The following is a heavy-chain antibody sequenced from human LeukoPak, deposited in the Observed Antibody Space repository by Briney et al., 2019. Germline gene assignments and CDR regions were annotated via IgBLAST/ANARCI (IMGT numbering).Heavy chain of an antibody. CDR3: ARKPYYYYYMDV. CDR2: ISSSSSYI. J-gene: IGHJ6*03. Sequence: GGSLRLSCAASGFTFSSYSMNWVRQAPGKGLEWVSSISSSSSYIYYADSVKGRFTISRDNSKNTLYLQMNSLRAEDTAVYYCARKPYYYYYMDVWGKGTTVTISS. CDR1: GFTFSSYS. V-gene: IGHV3-21*04.